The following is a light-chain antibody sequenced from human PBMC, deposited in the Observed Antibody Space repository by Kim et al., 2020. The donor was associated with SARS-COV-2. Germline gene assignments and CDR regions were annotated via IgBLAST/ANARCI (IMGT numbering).Light chain of an antibody. V-gene: IGLV2-18*02. CDR1: SSDVGSYNR. J-gene: IGLJ2*01. CDR3: SSYTSSNTVV. CDR2: EVS. Sequence: GQSVTISCTGTSSDVGSYNRVSWYKQPPGTAPKFMIYEVSSRPSGVPDRFSGSKSGNTASLTISGLQTEDEADYYCSSYTSSNTVVFGGGTQLTVL.